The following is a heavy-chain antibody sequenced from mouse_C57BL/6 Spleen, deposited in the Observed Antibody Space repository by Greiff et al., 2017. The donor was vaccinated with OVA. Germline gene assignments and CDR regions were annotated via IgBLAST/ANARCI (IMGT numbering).Heavy chain of an antibody. CDR2: INPNNGGT. J-gene: IGHJ2*01. Sequence: EVQLQQSGPELVKPGASVKISCKASGYTFTDYYMNWVKQSHGKSLEWIGDINPNNGGTSYNQKFKGKATLTVDKSSSTAYMELRSLTSEDSAVYYCARSHYGSSPYFDYWGQGTTLTVSS. CDR3: ARSHYGSSPYFDY. CDR1: GYTFTDYY. D-gene: IGHD1-1*01. V-gene: IGHV1-26*01.